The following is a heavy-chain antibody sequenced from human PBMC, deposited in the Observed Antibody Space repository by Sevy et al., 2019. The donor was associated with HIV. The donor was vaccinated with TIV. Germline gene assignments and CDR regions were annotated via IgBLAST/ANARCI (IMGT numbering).Heavy chain of an antibody. Sequence: GSLRLSCAASGFTVSSNYMSWVRQAPGKGLEWVSVIYSGGSTYYADSVKGRFTISRDNSKNTLYLQMNSLRAEDTAVYYCASGLYCSSTSCPHHDAFDIWGQGTMVTVSS. D-gene: IGHD2-2*01. CDR2: IYSGGST. CDR3: ASGLYCSSTSCPHHDAFDI. CDR1: GFTVSSNY. V-gene: IGHV3-53*01. J-gene: IGHJ3*02.